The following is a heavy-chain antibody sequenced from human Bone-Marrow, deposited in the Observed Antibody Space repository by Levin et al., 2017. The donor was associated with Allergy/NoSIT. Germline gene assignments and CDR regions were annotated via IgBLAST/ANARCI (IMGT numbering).Heavy chain of an antibody. CDR1: GGTFSSYA. CDR3: ARGARYCSSTSCYARHDPQYYYYYMDV. V-gene: IGHV1-69*13. CDR2: IIPIFGTA. J-gene: IGHJ6*03. D-gene: IGHD2-2*01. Sequence: ASVKVSCKASGGTFSSYAISWVRQAPGQGLEWMGGIIPIFGTANYAQKFQGRVTITADESTSTAYMELSSLRSEDTAVYYCARGARYCSSTSCYARHDPQYYYYYMDVWGKGTTVTVSS.